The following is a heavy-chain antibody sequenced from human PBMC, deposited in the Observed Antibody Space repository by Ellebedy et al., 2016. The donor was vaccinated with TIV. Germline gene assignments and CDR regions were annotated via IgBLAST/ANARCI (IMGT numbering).Heavy chain of an antibody. V-gene: IGHV1-24*01. Sequence: ASVKVSCKVSGYTLTDLSMHWVRQAPGKGLERMGGFDPEDGEAIYAQKFQGRVTMTDDTSTDTAYMDLSSLRSEDTAVYYCATGIYEDGVVIITRFDAFDFWGQGTMVTVSS. CDR3: ATGIYEDGVVIITRFDAFDF. D-gene: IGHD3-22*01. CDR1: GYTLTDLS. CDR2: FDPEDGEA. J-gene: IGHJ3*01.